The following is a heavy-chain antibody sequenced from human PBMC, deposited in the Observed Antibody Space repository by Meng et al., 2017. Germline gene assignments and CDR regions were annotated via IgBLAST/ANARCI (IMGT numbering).Heavy chain of an antibody. V-gene: IGHV3-23*01. CDR2: ISGGGGST. Sequence: GESLKISCAASGFTFSSYAMSWVRQAPGKGLEWVSAISGGGGSTYYADSVKGRFTISRDNSKNTLYLQMNSLRAEDTAVYYCAKDGKGIVGATTFDYWGQGTLVTVSS. CDR1: GFTFSSYA. CDR3: AKDGKGIVGATTFDY. J-gene: IGHJ4*02. D-gene: IGHD1-26*01.